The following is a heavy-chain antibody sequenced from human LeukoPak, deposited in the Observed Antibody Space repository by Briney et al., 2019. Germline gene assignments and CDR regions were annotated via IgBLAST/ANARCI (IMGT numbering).Heavy chain of an antibody. J-gene: IGHJ4*02. V-gene: IGHV5-51*01. CDR2: IDPGDSDT. CDR3: ARLSSSGWYLWFDY. D-gene: IGHD6-19*01. CDR1: GYNFTNYW. Sequence: GESLKISCKGSGYNFTNYWIGWVRQMPGKGLEWMVIIDPGDSDTRYSPSFQGQVTISVDKSTSTAYLQWSSLKASDTAISYCARLSSSGWYLWFDYWGQGTLVTVSS.